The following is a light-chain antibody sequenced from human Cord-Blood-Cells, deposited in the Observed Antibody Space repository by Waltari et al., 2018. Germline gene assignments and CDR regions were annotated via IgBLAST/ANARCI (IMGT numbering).Light chain of an antibody. V-gene: IGKV1-13*02. CDR3: QQFNSYPLT. CDR1: QGISSA. Sequence: AIQLTQSPSSLSASVGDRVTITCRASQGISSALAWYQQKPGKAPKLLIYDASSLESGGPPRCCGSGAGTEFTLTISSLQPEDFATYYCQQFNSYPLTFGGGTKVEIK. CDR2: DAS. J-gene: IGKJ4*01.